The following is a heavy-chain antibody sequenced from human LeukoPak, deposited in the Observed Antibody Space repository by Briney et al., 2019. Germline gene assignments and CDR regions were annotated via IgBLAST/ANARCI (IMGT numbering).Heavy chain of an antibody. V-gene: IGHV4-39*01. D-gene: IGHD6-13*01. CDR1: GGSISSSSYY. Sequence: PSETLSLTCTVSGGSISSSSYYWGWIRQPPGKGLEWIGSIYYSGSTYYNPSLKSRVTISVDTSKNQFSLKLSSVTAADTAVYYCARAPWGAAGTSFYFDYWGQGTLVTVSS. CDR2: IYYSGST. CDR3: ARAPWGAAGTSFYFDY. J-gene: IGHJ4*02.